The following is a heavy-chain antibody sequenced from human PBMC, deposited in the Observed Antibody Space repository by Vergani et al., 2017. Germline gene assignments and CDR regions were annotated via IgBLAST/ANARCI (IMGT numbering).Heavy chain of an antibody. J-gene: IGHJ4*02. CDR3: AGPQWTSAYYDGGFDY. V-gene: IGHV3-15*01. Sequence: EVQVVESGGGLIKPGGSLRLSCVVSGITFKNAWINWVRQAPGKGLEWIGRIRSKNDGGTADYAAPLKGRFTISRDDSKDSAFLLVNNLKTEDTAIYYCAGPQWTSAYYDGGFDYWGQGILVTVSS. CDR1: GITFKNAW. CDR2: IRSKNDGGTA. D-gene: IGHD3-22*01.